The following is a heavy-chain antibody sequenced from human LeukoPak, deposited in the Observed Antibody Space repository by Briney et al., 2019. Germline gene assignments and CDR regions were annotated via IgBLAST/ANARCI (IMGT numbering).Heavy chain of an antibody. J-gene: IGHJ4*02. CDR2: IYYSGST. D-gene: IGHD3-16*01. V-gene: IGHV4-39*01. Sequence: SETLSLTCTVSGGSISSSSYYWGWIRQPPGKGLEWIGSIYYSGSTYYNPSLKSRVTISVDTSKNQFSLKLSSVTAADTAVYYCTRTCLGTFYDYVWGSSQRPFFCLNYWDQGTLVTVSS. CDR3: TRTCLGTFYDYVWGSSQRPFFCLNY. CDR1: GGSISSSSYY.